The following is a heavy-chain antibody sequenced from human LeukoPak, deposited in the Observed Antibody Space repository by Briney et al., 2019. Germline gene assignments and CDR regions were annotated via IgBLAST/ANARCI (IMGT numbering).Heavy chain of an antibody. CDR3: ARDQAGYCSSTSCYDYYYMDV. J-gene: IGHJ6*03. D-gene: IGHD2-2*01. V-gene: IGHV1-18*01. Sequence: ASVKVSCKASGYTFTSYGISWVRQAPGQGLEWMGWISAYNSNTNYAQKLQGRVTMTTDTSTSTAYMELRSLRSDDTAVYYCARDQAGYCSSTSCYDYYYMDVWGKGTTVTVSS. CDR2: ISAYNSNT. CDR1: GYTFTSYG.